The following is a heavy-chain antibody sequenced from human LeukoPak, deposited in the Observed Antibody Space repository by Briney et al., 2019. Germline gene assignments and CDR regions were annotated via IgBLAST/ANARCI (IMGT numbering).Heavy chain of an antibody. D-gene: IGHD1-26*01. CDR2: IYYSGST. V-gene: IGHV4-59*12. CDR1: GGSISSYY. J-gene: IGHJ4*02. CDR3: ARTRSYSAWDFAF. Sequence: SETLSLTCTVSGGSISSYYWSWIRQPPGKGLEWIGYIYYSGSTNYNPSLKSRVTISVDTSKNHFSLDLTSVTAADTAMYYCARTRSYSAWDFAFWGQGTLVTVSS.